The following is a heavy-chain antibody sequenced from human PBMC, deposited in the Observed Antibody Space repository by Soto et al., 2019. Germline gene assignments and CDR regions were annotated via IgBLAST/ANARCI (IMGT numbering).Heavy chain of an antibody. CDR3: AKDLVRGAFDP. J-gene: IGHJ5*02. Sequence: GASVKVSCKASGYTFTSYGISWVRQAPGQGLEWMGWISAYSGNTNYAQKLQGRVTMTTDTSTSTAYMELRSLRAEDTAVYYCAKDLVRGAFDPWGQGTRVTVSS. CDR1: GYTFTSYG. V-gene: IGHV1-18*01. D-gene: IGHD3-10*01. CDR2: ISAYSGNT.